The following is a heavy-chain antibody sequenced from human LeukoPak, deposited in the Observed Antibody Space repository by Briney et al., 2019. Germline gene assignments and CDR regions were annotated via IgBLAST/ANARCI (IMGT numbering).Heavy chain of an antibody. J-gene: IGHJ4*02. CDR2: INPSGGST. D-gene: IGHD2-21*02. V-gene: IGHV1-46*01. Sequence: ASVKVSCKASGYTFTSYYMHWVRQAPGQGLEWMGIINPSGGSTSYAQKFQGRVTMTRDTSTSTVYMEPSSLRSEDTAVYYCATGVVVTAIIDYWGQGTLVTVSS. CDR1: GYTFTSYY. CDR3: ATGVVVTAIIDY.